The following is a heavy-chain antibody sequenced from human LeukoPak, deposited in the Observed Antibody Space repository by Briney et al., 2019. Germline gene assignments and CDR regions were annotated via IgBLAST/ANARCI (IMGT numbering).Heavy chain of an antibody. Sequence: PGGSLRLSCAASEFTVSSNYMSWLRQAPGKGLEWVSIIYSGGTTYHADSVKDRFSISRDIYKNTLYLQMNSLRAEDTAVYYCARAPGSGYYPALDYWGQGTLVTVSS. CDR2: IYSGGTT. V-gene: IGHV3-66*01. J-gene: IGHJ4*02. CDR3: ARAPGSGYYPALDY. D-gene: IGHD3-22*01. CDR1: EFTVSSNY.